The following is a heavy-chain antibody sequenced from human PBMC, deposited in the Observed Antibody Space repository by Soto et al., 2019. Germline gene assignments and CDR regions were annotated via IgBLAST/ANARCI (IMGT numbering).Heavy chain of an antibody. V-gene: IGHV3-74*01. D-gene: IGHD4-4*01. J-gene: IGHJ4*02. Sequence: EVQLVESGGGFVQPGGSLRLSCAASGFTFSSYWMHWVRQAPGAGPVWVSRISSDGSSIYYADSVKGRFTVSRDNAKNTLYLKMSSLRADDTAVYYCGRSREGYSYFEHWGQGILVTVSS. CDR3: GRSREGYSYFEH. CDR1: GFTFSSYW. CDR2: ISSDGSSI.